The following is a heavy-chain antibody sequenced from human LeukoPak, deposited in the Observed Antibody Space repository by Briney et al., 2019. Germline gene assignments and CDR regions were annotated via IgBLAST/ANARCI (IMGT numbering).Heavy chain of an antibody. CDR2: IWYDGSNK. CDR1: GFTFSSYG. D-gene: IGHD5-12*01. J-gene: IGHJ4*02. CDR3: ARDPYSGYGQLSYFDY. V-gene: IGHV3-33*08. Sequence: QPGGSLRLSCAASGFTFSSYGMHWVRQAPGKGLEWVAVIWYDGSNKYYADSVKGRFTISRDNSKNTLYLQMNSLRAEDTAVYYCARDPYSGYGQLSYFDYWGQGTLVTVSS.